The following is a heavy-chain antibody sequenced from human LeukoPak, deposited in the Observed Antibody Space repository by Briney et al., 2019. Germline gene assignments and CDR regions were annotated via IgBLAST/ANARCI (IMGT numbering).Heavy chain of an antibody. CDR1: GGSISSYY. CDR3: ARDTYYYGSGTYYFNY. CDR2: IHTSGST. V-gene: IGHV4-4*07. D-gene: IGHD3-10*01. Sequence: SETLSLTCTVSGGSISSYYWSWIRQPAGKGLEWIGRIHTSGSTKYNPSLKSRVTMSVDTSKNQFSLKLTSVTAADTAVYYCARDTYYYGSGTYYFNYWGQGTLVTVSS. J-gene: IGHJ4*02.